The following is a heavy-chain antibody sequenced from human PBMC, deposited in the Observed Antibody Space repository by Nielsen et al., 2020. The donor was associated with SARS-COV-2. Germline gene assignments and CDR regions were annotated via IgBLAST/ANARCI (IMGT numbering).Heavy chain of an antibody. J-gene: IGHJ4*02. V-gene: IGHV3-66*01. Sequence: WIRQPPGKGLEWVSVIYSGGSTYYADSVRGRFTISRDNSKNTLYLQMSSLRAEDAAVYYCVKDHRYSISWDFDYWGQGTLVTVSS. CDR3: VKDHRYSISWDFDY. D-gene: IGHD6-13*01. CDR2: IYSGGST.